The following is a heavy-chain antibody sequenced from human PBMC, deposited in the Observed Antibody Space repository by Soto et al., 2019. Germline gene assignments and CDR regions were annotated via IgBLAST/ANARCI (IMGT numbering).Heavy chain of an antibody. CDR3: AREMYSSSVDY. CDR2: ISSSRSYI. Sequence: GGSLRLSCAASGFTFSSYSMNWVRQAPGKGLEWVSSISSSRSYIYYADAVKGRFTISRANAKNLLYPQMNSLRAEDTAVYYCAREMYSSSVDYWGQGTLVTVSS. CDR1: GFTFSSYS. D-gene: IGHD6-6*01. J-gene: IGHJ4*02. V-gene: IGHV3-21*01.